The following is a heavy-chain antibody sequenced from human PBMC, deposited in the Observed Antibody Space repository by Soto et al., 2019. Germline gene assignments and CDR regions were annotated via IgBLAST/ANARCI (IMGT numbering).Heavy chain of an antibody. J-gene: IGHJ4*02. CDR3: ARGRSFCSSTSCYPYFDS. V-gene: IGHV4-31*02. CDR1: GGSISSGGYF. CDR2: IYYSGST. D-gene: IGHD2-2*01. Sequence: QVQLQESGPGLVKPSQTLSLTCTVSGGSISSGGYFWSWIRQHPGKGLEWIVYIYYSGSTDYNPSLKSRVTISVDTSKNQFSLRLSSVTDADTAVYYCARGRSFCSSTSCYPYFDSWGQGTLVTVSS.